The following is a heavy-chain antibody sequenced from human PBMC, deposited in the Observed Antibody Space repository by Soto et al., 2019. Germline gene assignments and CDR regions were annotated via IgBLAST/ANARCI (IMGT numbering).Heavy chain of an antibody. Sequence: QVQLVQSGAEVKKPGASVKLSCKSSEYTFTDYYIHWVRQAPGQGLEWMGLINPSGGSTSYPQKFQGRVTTTRDTSTSTVYMDVSSLRSEDTAVYYCASAAYTTSWYDFWGQGTLVTVSS. CDR3: ASAAYTTSWYDF. J-gene: IGHJ5*01. D-gene: IGHD6-13*01. CDR1: EYTFTDYY. CDR2: INPSGGST. V-gene: IGHV1-46*01.